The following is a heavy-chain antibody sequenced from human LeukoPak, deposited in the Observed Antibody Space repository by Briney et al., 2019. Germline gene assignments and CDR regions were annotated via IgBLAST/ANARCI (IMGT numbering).Heavy chain of an antibody. CDR1: GYTFTGYY. J-gene: IGHJ6*02. Sequence: GASVKVSCKASGYTFTGYYMHWVRQAPGQGPEWMGRINPNSGGTNYAQKLQGRVTMTTDTSTSTAYMELRSLRSDDTAVYYCARQTMYSSGWYAPYYYYYGMDVWGQGTTVTVSS. V-gene: IGHV1-2*06. CDR3: ARQTMYSSGWYAPYYYYYGMDV. D-gene: IGHD6-19*01. CDR2: INPNSGGT.